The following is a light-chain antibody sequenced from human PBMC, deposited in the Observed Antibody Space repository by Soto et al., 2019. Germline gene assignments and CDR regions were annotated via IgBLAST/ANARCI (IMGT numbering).Light chain of an antibody. CDR2: DVT. CDR1: SGDVGSYKY. V-gene: IGLV2-11*01. CDR3: CSDAGRKRM. J-gene: IGLJ3*02. Sequence: QSVLTQPRSVSGSPGQSVTISCTGSSGDVGSYKYVSWYQQQPDRAPRVILYDVTRRPYGVPDRFSGSKSGNTASLNISGLQPEDEADYYCCSDAGRKRMFGGG.